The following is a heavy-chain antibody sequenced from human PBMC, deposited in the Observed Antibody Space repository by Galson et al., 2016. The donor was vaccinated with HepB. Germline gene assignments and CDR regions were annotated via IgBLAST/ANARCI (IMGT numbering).Heavy chain of an antibody. CDR2: IDWEGDE. CDR1: GFSLSTTGVR. CDR3: VYSPPGRGHTYGYFDY. D-gene: IGHD5-18*01. J-gene: IGHJ4*02. V-gene: IGHV2-5*02. Sequence: PALVKPTQTLTLTCSLSGFSLSTTGVRVGWIRQAPGRALEWLALIDWEGDEEYTPSLRHRLTVTSAASINQVVLTLTNMDPADMATYFCVYSPPGRGHTYGYFDYWGQGTLVTVSS.